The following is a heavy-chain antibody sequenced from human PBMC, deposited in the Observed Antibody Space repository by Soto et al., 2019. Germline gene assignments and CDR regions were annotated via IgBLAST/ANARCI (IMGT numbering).Heavy chain of an antibody. CDR3: ATPACAATWCSPSHNLDP. J-gene: IGHJ5*02. CDR2: INPLSGIS. Sequence: QVQLVQSGAEVKKPESSVKVSCKTSGGTFVRHVISWVRQAPGQGPEWMGKINPLSGISNYAQKFQDRVTFTADTYSSTAYMELSSLRTDDTAVYYCATPACAATWCSPSHNLDPWGQGTLVTVSS. V-gene: IGHV1-69*09. D-gene: IGHD2-2*01. CDR1: GGTFVRHV.